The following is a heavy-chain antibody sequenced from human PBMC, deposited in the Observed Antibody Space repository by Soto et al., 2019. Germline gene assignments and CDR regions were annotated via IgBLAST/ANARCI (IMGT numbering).Heavy chain of an antibody. Sequence: QVQLQESGPGLVKPSQTLSLTCTVSGGSISSGGYYWSWIRQHPGKGLEWIGYIYYSGSTYYNPALKSRVTTSVCTSKKPLSLKLSSVTASYTAVYYCAGGRVGATKRSCFDSWGQGPLLTVSS. CDR2: IYYSGST. D-gene: IGHD1-26*01. CDR1: GGSISSGGYY. V-gene: IGHV4-31*03. J-gene: IGHJ4*02. CDR3: AGGRVGATKRSCFDS.